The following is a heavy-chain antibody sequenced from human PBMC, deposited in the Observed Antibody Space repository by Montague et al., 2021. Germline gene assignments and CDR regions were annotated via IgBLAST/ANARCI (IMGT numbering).Heavy chain of an antibody. J-gene: IGHJ4*02. D-gene: IGHD2-21*01. Sequence: SLRLSCAASGFTFSNYWMSWVRQAPGKGLEWVANIKQDGSEKHYVGSVKGRFTISRDNAKNSLYLQMNSLRAEDTAVYFCARDQGQGYCGGDCYVGLDXWGQGTLVTVSS. V-gene: IGHV3-7*01. CDR3: ARDQGQGYCGGDCYVGLDX. CDR1: GFTFSNYW. CDR2: IKQDGSEK.